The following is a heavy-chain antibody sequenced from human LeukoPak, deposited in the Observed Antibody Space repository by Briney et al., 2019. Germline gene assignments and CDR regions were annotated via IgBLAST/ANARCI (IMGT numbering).Heavy chain of an antibody. D-gene: IGHD4-23*01. J-gene: IGHJ6*02. CDR3: ARRSRSVVQLDYGMDV. CDR1: GFTFSSYA. V-gene: IGHV3-23*01. Sequence: HPGGSLRLSCAASGFTFSSYAMSWVRQAPGKGLEWVSAISGSGGSTYYADSVKGRFTISRDNSKNTLYLQMNSLRAEDTAVYYCARRSRSVVQLDYGMDVWGQGTTVTVSS. CDR2: ISGSGGST.